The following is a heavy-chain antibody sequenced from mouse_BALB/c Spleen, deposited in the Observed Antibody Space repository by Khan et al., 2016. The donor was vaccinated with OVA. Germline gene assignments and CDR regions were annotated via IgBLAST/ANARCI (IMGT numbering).Heavy chain of an antibody. Sequence: QVQLKESGPGLVAPSQSLSITCTISGFSLTNYGVHWVRQPPGKGLEWLVVIWSDGSTTYNSALKSRLTISKDNSKSQVFLKVNSLQTDDAAMYVCDREPYYHYNIMDYWGQGTSVTVAA. CDR1: GFSLTNYG. D-gene: IGHD2-4*01. CDR3: DREPYYHYNIMDY. CDR2: IWSDGST. J-gene: IGHJ4*01. V-gene: IGHV2-6-1*01.